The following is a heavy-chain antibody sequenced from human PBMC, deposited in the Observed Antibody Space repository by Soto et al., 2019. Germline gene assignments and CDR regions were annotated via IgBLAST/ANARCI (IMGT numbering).Heavy chain of an antibody. V-gene: IGHV4-39*01. CDR3: ASEDHDYCSGGSCYSEPSFDP. CDR2: IYYSGST. CDR1: GGSISSSSYY. D-gene: IGHD2-15*01. Sequence: SETLSLTCTVSGGSISSSSYYWGWIRQPPGKGLEWIGSIYYSGSTYYNPSLKSRVTISVDTSKNQFSLKLSSVTAADTAVYYCASEDHDYCSGGSCYSEPSFDPWGPGTLVNLAS. J-gene: IGHJ5*02.